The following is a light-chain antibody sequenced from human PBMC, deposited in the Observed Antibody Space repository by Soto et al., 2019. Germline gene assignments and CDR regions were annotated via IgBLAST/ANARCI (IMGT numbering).Light chain of an antibody. CDR1: RRLLHITGETF. J-gene: IGKJ5*01. CDR2: EVS. Sequence: DVVMTQTPLSLPVAHGQPASISCKSSRRLLHITGETFLFWYLQKPGQSPQLLIYEVSTRVSGVPDRFSGSGSGTDFTLEISRVETDDVGIYYCMQSTQLPPTFGQGTRLEIK. CDR3: MQSTQLPPT. V-gene: IGKV2D-29*02.